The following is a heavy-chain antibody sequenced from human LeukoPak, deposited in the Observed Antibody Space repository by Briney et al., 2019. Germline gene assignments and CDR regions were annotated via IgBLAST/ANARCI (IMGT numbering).Heavy chain of an antibody. Sequence: GGSLRLSCAASGFTFSNYEMNWVRQAPGKGLEWVSYIRSSGRTIYYADSVRGRFTVSRDNAKNSLFLQMSSLRAEDTAVFYCAKRSGYTTGWFFDFWGQGTLVTVSS. J-gene: IGHJ4*02. D-gene: IGHD6-19*01. V-gene: IGHV3-48*03. CDR1: GFTFSNYE. CDR3: AKRSGYTTGWFFDF. CDR2: IRSSGRTI.